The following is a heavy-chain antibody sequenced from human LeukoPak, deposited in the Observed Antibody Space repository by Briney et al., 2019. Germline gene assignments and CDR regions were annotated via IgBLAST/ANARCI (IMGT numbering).Heavy chain of an antibody. CDR3: AKDAFQDTSAYYTPFDS. CDR2: IGGSAGST. Sequence: GGPLRLSCAASGFTFSSYAMTWVRQAPGKGLEWVSTIGGSAGSTYYADSVKGRFTISRDNSKNTLYLQMNSLTAEDTAVYYCAKDAFQDTSAYYTPFDSWGQGTLVTVSS. J-gene: IGHJ4*02. D-gene: IGHD3-3*01. CDR1: GFTFSSYA. V-gene: IGHV3-23*01.